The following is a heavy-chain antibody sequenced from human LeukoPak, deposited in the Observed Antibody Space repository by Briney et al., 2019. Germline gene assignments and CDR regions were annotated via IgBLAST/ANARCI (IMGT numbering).Heavy chain of an antibody. CDR1: GGSISSYY. Sequence: SETLSLTCTVSGGSISSYYWSWIRQPPGKGLEWIGYIYYSGSTNYNPSLKSRVTISVDTSKNQFSLKLSSVTAADTAVYYCARALAQAVAGRYYYYYMDVWGKGTTVAVSS. J-gene: IGHJ6*03. CDR3: ARALAQAVAGRYYYYYMDV. CDR2: IYYSGST. D-gene: IGHD6-19*01. V-gene: IGHV4-59*01.